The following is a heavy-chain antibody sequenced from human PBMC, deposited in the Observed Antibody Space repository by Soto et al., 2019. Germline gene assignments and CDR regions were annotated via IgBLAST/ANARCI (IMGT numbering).Heavy chain of an antibody. J-gene: IGHJ4*02. D-gene: IGHD2-15*01. CDR1: GGSISSYY. CDR3: ARIEDYSSSIDY. CDR2: IYYSGST. V-gene: IGHV4-59*08. Sequence: SETLSLTCTVSGGSISSYYWSWIRQPPGKGLEWIGYIYYSGSTNYNPSLKSRVTISVDTSKNQFSLKLSSVTAADTAVYYCARIEDYSSSIDYWGQGTLVTVSS.